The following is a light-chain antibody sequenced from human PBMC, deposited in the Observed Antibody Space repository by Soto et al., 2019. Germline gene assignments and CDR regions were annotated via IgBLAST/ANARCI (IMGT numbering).Light chain of an antibody. CDR3: AAWDDSLSGVE. CDR1: SSNIGSNY. J-gene: IGLJ2*01. Sequence: QSVLTQPPSASGTPGQRVTISCSGSSSNIGSNYVYWYQQLPGTVPQLLIYRNSERPSGVPDRFSGSKSGTSASLAISGLRSEDEADYYCAAWDDSLSGVEFGGGTKLTVL. V-gene: IGLV1-47*01. CDR2: RNS.